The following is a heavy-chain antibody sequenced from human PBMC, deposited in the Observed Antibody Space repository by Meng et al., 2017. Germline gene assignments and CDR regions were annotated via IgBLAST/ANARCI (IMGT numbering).Heavy chain of an antibody. CDR1: GGSISSYY. V-gene: IGHV4-59*01. Sequence: SETLSLTCTVSGGSISSYYWSWIRQPPGKGLEWIGYIYYSGSTNYNPSLKSRVTISVDTSKNQFSLKLSSVTTADTAVYYCARDPGYYYDSSGYYEFGYFDYWGQGTLVTVSS. D-gene: IGHD3-22*01. CDR3: ARDPGYYYDSSGYYEFGYFDY. CDR2: IYYSGST. J-gene: IGHJ4*02.